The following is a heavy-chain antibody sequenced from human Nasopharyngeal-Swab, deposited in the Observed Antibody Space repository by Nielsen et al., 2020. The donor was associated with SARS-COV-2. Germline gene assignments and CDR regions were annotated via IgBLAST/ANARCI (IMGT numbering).Heavy chain of an antibody. CDR2: INHSGST. Sequence: SETLSLTCTVSGGSISSVSYYWGWIRQPPGKGLEWIGEINHSGSTNYNPSLKSRVTISVDTSKNQFSLKLSSVTAADTAVYYCARGPGMYYYDSSGYYRGRYYYYMDVWGKGTTVTVSS. J-gene: IGHJ6*03. V-gene: IGHV4-39*07. CDR1: GGSISSVSYY. CDR3: ARGPGMYYYDSSGYYRGRYYYYMDV. D-gene: IGHD3-22*01.